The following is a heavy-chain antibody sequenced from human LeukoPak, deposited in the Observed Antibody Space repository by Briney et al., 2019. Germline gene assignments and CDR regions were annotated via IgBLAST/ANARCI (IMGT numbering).Heavy chain of an antibody. CDR3: AKIDLSTYDILAGYYRAGHFDY. Sequence: GGSLRLSCAASGFTFSSYAMSWVRQAPGKGLEWVSAISGSGGSTYYADSAKGRFTISRDNSKNTLYLQMNSLRAEDTAVYYCAKIDLSTYDILAGYYRAGHFDYWGQGTLVTVSS. CDR1: GFTFSSYA. CDR2: ISGSGGST. J-gene: IGHJ4*02. V-gene: IGHV3-23*01. D-gene: IGHD3-9*01.